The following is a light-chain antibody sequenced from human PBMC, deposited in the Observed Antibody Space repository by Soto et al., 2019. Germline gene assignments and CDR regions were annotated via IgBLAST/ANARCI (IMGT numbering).Light chain of an antibody. CDR3: QQYNNWPPMT. V-gene: IGKV3-15*01. CDR2: GAS. Sequence: EIVMTQSPATLSVSRGERVTLSCRASQSVSSNLAWYQQKPGQAPRLFIYGASTRATGVAARFSGSGSGTEFTLTISSLQSEDFAVYYCQQYNNWPPMTFGQGTKVDIK. CDR1: QSVSSN. J-gene: IGKJ1*01.